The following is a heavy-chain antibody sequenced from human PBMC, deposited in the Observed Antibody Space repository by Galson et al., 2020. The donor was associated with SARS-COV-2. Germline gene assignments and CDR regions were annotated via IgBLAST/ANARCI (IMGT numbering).Heavy chain of an antibody. CDR3: ARAYYDILTGLHYGMDV. D-gene: IGHD3-9*01. CDR2: IDWDDDK. CDR1: GFSLSTSGMC. V-gene: IGHV2-70*11. J-gene: IGHJ6*02. Sequence: SGPTLVKPTQTLTLTCTFSGFSLSTSGMCVSWIRQPPGKALEWLARIDWDDDKYYSTSLKTRLTISKDTSKNQVVLTMTNMDPVDTATYYCARAYYDILTGLHYGMDVWGQGTTVTVSS.